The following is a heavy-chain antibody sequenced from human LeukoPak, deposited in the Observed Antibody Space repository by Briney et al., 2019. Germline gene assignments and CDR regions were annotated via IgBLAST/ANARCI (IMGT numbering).Heavy chain of an antibody. CDR2: ISSSSSTI. J-gene: IGHJ4*02. CDR1: GFTFSYYS. Sequence: GGSLRLSCAASGFTFSYYSMNWVRQAPGKGLEWVPYISSSSSTIYYADSVKGRFTISRDNSKNTLYLQMNSLRPEDTAVYYCARARFGYNRGPFDYWGQGILVTVSS. CDR3: ARARFGYNRGPFDY. D-gene: IGHD5-24*01. V-gene: IGHV3-48*01.